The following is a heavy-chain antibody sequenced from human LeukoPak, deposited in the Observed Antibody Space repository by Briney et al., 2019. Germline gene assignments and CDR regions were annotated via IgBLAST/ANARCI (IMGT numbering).Heavy chain of an antibody. J-gene: IGHJ4*02. Sequence: VASVKVSCKASGGTLSSYAISWVRQAPGQGLEWMGRIIPILGIANYAQKFQGRVTITADKSTSTAYMELSSLRSEDTAVYYCACHYYDSSGYTFWGQGTLVTVSS. CDR1: GGTLSSYA. CDR3: ACHYYDSSGYTF. CDR2: IIPILGIA. V-gene: IGHV1-69*04. D-gene: IGHD3-22*01.